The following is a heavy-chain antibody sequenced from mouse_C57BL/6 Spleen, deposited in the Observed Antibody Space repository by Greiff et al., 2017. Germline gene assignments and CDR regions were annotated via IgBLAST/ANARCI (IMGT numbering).Heavy chain of an antibody. V-gene: IGHV1-26*01. CDR2: INPNNGGT. J-gene: IGHJ1*03. D-gene: IGHD1-1*01. Sequence: EVQLQQSGPELVKPGASVKISCKASGYTFTDYYMNWVKQSHGKSLEWIGDINPNNGGTSYNQKFKGKATLTVDKSSSTAYMELRSLTSEDSAVYYCARSSSCGSSGYFDVWGTGTTVTVSS. CDR1: GYTFTDYY. CDR3: ARSSSCGSSGYFDV.